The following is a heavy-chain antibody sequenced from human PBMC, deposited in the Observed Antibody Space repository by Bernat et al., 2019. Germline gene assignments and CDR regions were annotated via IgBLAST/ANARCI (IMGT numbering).Heavy chain of an antibody. Sequence: EVQLVESGGGLVQPGGSLRLSCAASGFTFSSYEMNWVRQAPGKGLEWVSYISSSGSTIYYADSVKGRFTISRDNAKNSLYLQMNSLRAEDTAVYYCAREGDGYRYYNWFDPWGQGTLVTVSS. J-gene: IGHJ5*02. CDR2: ISSSGSTI. CDR1: GFTFSSYE. V-gene: IGHV3-48*03. CDR3: AREGDGYRYYNWFDP. D-gene: IGHD5-24*01.